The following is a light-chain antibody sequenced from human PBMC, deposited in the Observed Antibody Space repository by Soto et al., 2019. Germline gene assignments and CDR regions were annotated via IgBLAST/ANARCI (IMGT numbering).Light chain of an antibody. CDR1: QSVSKY. Sequence: EIVLTQSPSTLSFSPWERVTLSCMTSQSVSKYFAWYQQKPGRAPRLLIYDASSRATGIPARFIGSGSGTDFTLTISSLEPEDFAIYYCQQRSKWPITFGQGTRLEIK. J-gene: IGKJ5*01. CDR2: DAS. V-gene: IGKV3-11*01. CDR3: QQRSKWPIT.